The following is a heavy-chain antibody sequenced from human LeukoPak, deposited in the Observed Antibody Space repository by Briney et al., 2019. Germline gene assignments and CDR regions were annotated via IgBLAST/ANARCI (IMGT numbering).Heavy chain of an antibody. CDR3: AKDLMRDRWFGES. V-gene: IGHV3-21*01. D-gene: IGHD3-10*01. J-gene: IGHJ5*02. CDR1: GFTFSTYN. Sequence: GGSLRLSCAASGFTFSTYNMNWVRQAPGKGLEWVSSISGSSSYIYYADSVKGRFTISKDTPRNTLYLQMNSLRTDDTAVYFCAKDLMRDRWFGESWGQGTLVTVSS. CDR2: ISGSSSYI.